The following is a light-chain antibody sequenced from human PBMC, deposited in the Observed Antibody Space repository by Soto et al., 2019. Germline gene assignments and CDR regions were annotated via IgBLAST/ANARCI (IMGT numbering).Light chain of an antibody. V-gene: IGLV2-14*01. J-gene: IGLJ2*01. CDR2: EVT. Sequence: QSVLTQPASVSGSPGQSITISCTGTSGDIGSYNRVSWYQQHPGKAPKLMIYEVTNRPSGVSIRFSGSKSGNTASLTISGLQAEDEADYYCCSYRSVNTVVFGRGTKLTVL. CDR3: CSYRSVNTVV. CDR1: SGDIGSYNR.